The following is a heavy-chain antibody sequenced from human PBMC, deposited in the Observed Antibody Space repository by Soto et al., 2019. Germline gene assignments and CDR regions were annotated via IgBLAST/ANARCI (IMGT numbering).Heavy chain of an antibody. V-gene: IGHV4-30-4*01. CDR1: GGSIRNGDYY. J-gene: IGHJ4*02. CDR3: VTVNLVGAAYYFDY. D-gene: IGHD1-26*01. Sequence: PSETLSLTCTVSGGSIRNGDYYWGWTRQPPGKGLEWIGYVCYSGTTYSHPSLSSRVSISVDTSENQFSLRLTSVTAADTAVYYCVTVNLVGAAYYFDYWGPGTLVTVSS. CDR2: VCYSGTT.